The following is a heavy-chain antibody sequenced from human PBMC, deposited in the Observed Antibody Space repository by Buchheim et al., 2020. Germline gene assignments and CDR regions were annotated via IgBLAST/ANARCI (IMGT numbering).Heavy chain of an antibody. Sequence: EMQLVESGGGLVQPGGSLRVSCATSGFIISSSAMTWVRQAPGKGLEWVASMGSDGSRYYAASVKGRFTTSSDNSKNTLYLQMDSLRAEDTALYYCAKRVIDRGVDCWGQGTL. CDR2: MGSDGSR. D-gene: IGHD3-22*01. CDR3: AKRVIDRGVDC. CDR1: GFIISSSA. V-gene: IGHV3-23*04. J-gene: IGHJ4*02.